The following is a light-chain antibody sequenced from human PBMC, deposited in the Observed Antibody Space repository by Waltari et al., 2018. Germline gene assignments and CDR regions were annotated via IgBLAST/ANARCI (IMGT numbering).Light chain of an antibody. V-gene: IGKV4-1*01. CDR2: WTS. J-gene: IGKJ1*01. CDR1: QSVLYSTNTQSY. Sequence: DIVMTQSPDSLAVSLGERATINCKSSQSVLYSTNTQSYVAWYQQEPGQPPNLLISWTSTRASGVPDLFSGSGSGTDFTLTISNLQAEDVAVYYCQQYYSTWTFGQGTKVEIK. CDR3: QQYYSTWT.